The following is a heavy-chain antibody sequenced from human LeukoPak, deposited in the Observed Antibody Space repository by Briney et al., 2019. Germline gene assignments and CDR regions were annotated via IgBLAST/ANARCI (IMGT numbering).Heavy chain of an antibody. D-gene: IGHD6-19*01. V-gene: IGHV3-74*01. J-gene: IGHJ2*01. Sequence: QPGGSLRLSCAASGFTFSSYWMHWVLQAPGKGLVWVSRINSDGSSTSYADSVKGRFTISRDNGKNTLYLQMNSLRAEDTAVYYCARDPSMWLGYFDLWGRGTLVTVSS. CDR3: ARDPSMWLGYFDL. CDR1: GFTFSSYW. CDR2: INSDGSST.